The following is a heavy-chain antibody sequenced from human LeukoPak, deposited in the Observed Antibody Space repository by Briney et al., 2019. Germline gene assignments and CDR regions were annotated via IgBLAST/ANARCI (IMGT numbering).Heavy chain of an antibody. J-gene: IGHJ5*02. CDR2: INPNSGGT. CDR3: ARGQSSNYDFWSGYANWFDP. V-gene: IGHV1-2*04. CDR1: GYTFTGYY. Sequence: ASVKVSCKASGYTFTGYYMHWVRQAPGQGLEWMGWINPNSGGTNYAQKFQGWVTMTRDTSISTAYMELSRLRSDDTAVYYCARGQSSNYDFWSGYANWFDPWGQGTLVTVSS. D-gene: IGHD3-3*01.